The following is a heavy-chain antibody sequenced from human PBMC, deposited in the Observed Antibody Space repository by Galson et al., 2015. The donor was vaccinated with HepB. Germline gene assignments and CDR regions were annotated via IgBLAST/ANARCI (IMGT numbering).Heavy chain of an antibody. CDR3: ARNTIFGVVIYYYYGMDV. D-gene: IGHD3-3*01. CDR1: GYTFTSYG. V-gene: IGHV1-18*04. J-gene: IGHJ6*02. Sequence: SVKVSCKASGYTFTSYGISWVRQAPGQGLEWMGWISAYNGNTNYAQKLQGRVTMTTDTSTTTAYMELRSLRSDDTAVYYCARNTIFGVVIYYYYGMDVWGQGTTVTVSS. CDR2: ISAYNGNT.